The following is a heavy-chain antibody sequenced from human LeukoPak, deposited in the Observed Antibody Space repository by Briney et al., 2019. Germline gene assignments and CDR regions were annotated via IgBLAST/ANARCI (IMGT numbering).Heavy chain of an antibody. CDR3: AKDDYDYVWGSYRLPYFES. Sequence: GGSLRLSCAASGITFSSYAMSWVRQAPGKGLEWVSTISGSGGSTYYADSVKGRFAISTDNSKHTLYLQMNSLRAEDTAVYYCAKDDYDYVWGSYRLPYFESGGQGTLVTVS. D-gene: IGHD3-16*02. V-gene: IGHV3-23*01. J-gene: IGHJ4*02. CDR2: ISGSGGST. CDR1: GITFSSYA.